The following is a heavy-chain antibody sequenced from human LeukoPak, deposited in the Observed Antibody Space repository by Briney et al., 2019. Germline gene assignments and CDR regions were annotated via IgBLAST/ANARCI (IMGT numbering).Heavy chain of an antibody. J-gene: IGHJ4*02. D-gene: IGHD6-19*01. V-gene: IGHV4-4*07. CDR1: GGSINSYY. Sequence: SETLSLTCTVSGGSINSYYWSWIRQPAGKGLEWIGRIYTSGSTNYNPSLKSRVTLSLDTSNNQFSLKLRFVTAADTAVYYCARASRPPLYSSGWYSFEDYWGQGTLVTVSS. CDR2: IYTSGST. CDR3: ARASRPPLYSSGWYSFEDY.